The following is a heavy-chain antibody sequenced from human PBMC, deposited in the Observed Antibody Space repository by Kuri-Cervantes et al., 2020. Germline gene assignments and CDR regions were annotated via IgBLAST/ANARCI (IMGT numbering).Heavy chain of an antibody. D-gene: IGHD5-18*01. CDR3: ARVLVQLWPRGYYYYYMDV. Sequence: ASVKVSCKASGYTFTDYYIHWVRQAPGQGLEWMGWINPNSGGTNYAQKFQGRVTMTRDTSISTAYMELSRLRSDDTAVYYCARVLVQLWPRGYYYYYMDVWGKGTTVTVSS. V-gene: IGHV1-2*02. CDR1: GYTFTDYY. J-gene: IGHJ6*03. CDR2: INPNSGGT.